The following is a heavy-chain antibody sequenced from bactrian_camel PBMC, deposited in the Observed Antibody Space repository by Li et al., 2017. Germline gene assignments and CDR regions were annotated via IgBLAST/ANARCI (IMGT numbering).Heavy chain of an antibody. V-gene: IGHV3S42*01. CDR3: TRGSWRNGV. CDR2: INPANAGRTT. CDR1: GFTFSSYS. Sequence: DVQLVESGGGLVQPGGSLRLSCAASGFTFSSYSMRWVRQAPGKGLEWVSSINPANAGRTTMYRDSVKGRFTISRDDAKSTLYLQLNNLTIEDTAMYYCTRGSWRNGVRGQGTQVTVS. J-gene: IGHJ4*01. D-gene: IGHD5*01.